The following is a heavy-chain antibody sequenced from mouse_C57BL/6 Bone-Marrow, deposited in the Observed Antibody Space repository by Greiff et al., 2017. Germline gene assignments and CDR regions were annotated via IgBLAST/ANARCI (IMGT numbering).Heavy chain of an antibody. CDR2: ISDGGSYT. D-gene: IGHD2-4*01. CDR1: GFTFSSYA. V-gene: IGHV5-4*01. CDR3: ARDALYYDYHYYAMDY. J-gene: IGHJ4*01. Sequence: EVQVVESGGGLVKPGGSLKLSCAASGFTFSSYAMSWVRQTPEKRLEWVATISDGGSYTYYPENVKGRFTISRDNAKNNLYLQMSHLKSEDTAMYYCARDALYYDYHYYAMDYWGQGTSVTVSS.